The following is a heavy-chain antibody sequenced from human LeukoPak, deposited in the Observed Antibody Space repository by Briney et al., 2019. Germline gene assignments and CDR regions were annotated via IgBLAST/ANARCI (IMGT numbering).Heavy chain of an antibody. CDR2: ISGIGGRT. CDR3: AKGSRGVGPWDYLDY. J-gene: IGHJ4*02. D-gene: IGHD3-10*01. Sequence: GGSLRLSCTASGSTFSSYAMNWVRQAPGKGLEWVSSISGIGGRTDYADSVKGRFSISRDNSKNMAYLQMNSLRVEDTAVYYCAKGSRGVGPWDYLDYWGQGTLVTVSS. V-gene: IGHV3-23*01. CDR1: GSTFSSYA.